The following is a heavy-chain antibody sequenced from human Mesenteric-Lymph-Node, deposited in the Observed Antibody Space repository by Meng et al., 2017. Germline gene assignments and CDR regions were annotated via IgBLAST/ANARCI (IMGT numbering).Heavy chain of an antibody. J-gene: IGHJ4*02. CDR3: AKSGINKWELPTKFDY. D-gene: IGHD1-26*01. Sequence: GESLKISCAASRFTFSSYAMSWVRQAPGKGLEWVSAISGSGGSTYYADSVKGRFTISRDNSKNTLYLRMNSLRDEDTTVYYCAKSGINKWELPTKFDYWGQGTLVTVSS. CDR2: ISGSGGST. V-gene: IGHV3-23*01. CDR1: RFTFSSYA.